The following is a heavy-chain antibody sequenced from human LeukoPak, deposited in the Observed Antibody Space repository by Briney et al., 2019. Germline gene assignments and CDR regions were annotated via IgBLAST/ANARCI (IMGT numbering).Heavy chain of an antibody. V-gene: IGHV3-15*01. CDR3: TTVSLQAYYYYAMDV. CDR1: GFTFSNAW. CDR2: IKNKIDGGTP. Sequence: GGSLRLSCAASGFTFSNAWMSWVRQAPGKGLEWVGRIKNKIDGGTPDYAAAVQGRFTISRDDSKNALYLHMNSLKTEDTALYYCTTVSLQAYYYYAMDVWGQGTTVTVSS. J-gene: IGHJ6*02.